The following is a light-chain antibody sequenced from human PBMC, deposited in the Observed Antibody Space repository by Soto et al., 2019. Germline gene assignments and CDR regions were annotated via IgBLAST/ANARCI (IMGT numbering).Light chain of an antibody. J-gene: IGKJ1*01. V-gene: IGKV1-5*01. CDR2: DAS. CDR3: QQYNSYYQT. Sequence: DSQMTESPSTLSASVGHRLTITCRASQGISSWLAWYQQKRGKAPKLLIYDASSLESGVPSSFSGSVSGTEFTLTITSLHPEDCATYYCQQYNSYYQTFGQGTKVYIK. CDR1: QGISSW.